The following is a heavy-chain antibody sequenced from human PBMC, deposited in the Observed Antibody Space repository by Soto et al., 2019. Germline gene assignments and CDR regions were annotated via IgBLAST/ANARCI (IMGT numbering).Heavy chain of an antibody. J-gene: IGHJ4*02. Sequence: EVQLLESGGGLVQPGESLRLSCAASGFTFSSYAMSWVRQAPGKGLEWVSVISGSDDSTYYEDSVKGRFTISRDNSKNTLYLQMNRLRAEDTAVYYCAKRSSSSTFDYWGQGTLVTVSS. CDR2: ISGSDDST. CDR1: GFTFSSYA. D-gene: IGHD6-6*01. V-gene: IGHV3-23*01. CDR3: AKRSSSSTFDY.